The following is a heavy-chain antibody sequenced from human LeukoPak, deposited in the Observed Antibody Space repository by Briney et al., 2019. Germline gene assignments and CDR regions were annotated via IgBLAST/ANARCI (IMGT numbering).Heavy chain of an antibody. Sequence: GGSLRLSCAASGFTFSSYAMSRVRQAPGKGLEWVSAISGSGGSTYYADSVKGRFTISRDNSKNTLYLQMDSLRAEDTAVYYCAKAGLSSSWYDAGWFDPWGQGTLVTVSS. CDR3: AKAGLSSSWYDAGWFDP. D-gene: IGHD6-13*01. J-gene: IGHJ5*02. V-gene: IGHV3-23*01. CDR2: ISGSGGST. CDR1: GFTFSSYA.